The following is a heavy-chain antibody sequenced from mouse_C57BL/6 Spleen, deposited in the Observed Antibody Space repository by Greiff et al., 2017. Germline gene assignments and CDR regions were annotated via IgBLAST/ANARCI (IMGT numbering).Heavy chain of an antibody. V-gene: IGHV1-18*01. CDR3: ARSPLHLGVYFDY. D-gene: IGHD3-1*01. Sequence: EVQLVESGPELVKPGASVKIPCKASGYTFTDYNMDWVKQSHGKSLEWIGDINPNNGGTIYNQKFKGKATLTVDKSSSTAYMELRSLTSEDTAVYYCARSPLHLGVYFDYWGQGTTLTVSS. CDR1: GYTFTDYN. CDR2: INPNNGGT. J-gene: IGHJ2*01.